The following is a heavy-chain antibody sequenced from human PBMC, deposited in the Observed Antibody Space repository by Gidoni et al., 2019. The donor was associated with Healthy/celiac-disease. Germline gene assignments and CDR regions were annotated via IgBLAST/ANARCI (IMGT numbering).Heavy chain of an antibody. CDR1: GFTFDDYT. CDR2: VSWDGGST. V-gene: IGHV3-43*01. CDR3: AKASAESSPPRTIFFRGYYYYGMDV. D-gene: IGHD3-9*01. J-gene: IGHJ6*02. Sequence: EVQLVESGGVVVQPGGSLRPSCAASGFTFDDYTMHRVRQAQGKGLECVTLVSWDGGSTYYADSVKGRFTISRDNSKNSLYLQMNSLRTEDTALYYCAKASAESSPPRTIFFRGYYYYGMDVWGQGTTVTVSS.